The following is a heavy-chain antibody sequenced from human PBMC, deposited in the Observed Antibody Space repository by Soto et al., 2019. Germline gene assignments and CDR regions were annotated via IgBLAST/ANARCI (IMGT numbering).Heavy chain of an antibody. CDR1: GASIRSGGYY. V-gene: IGHV4-31*03. Sequence: QVQLQESGQRLVKPSQTLSLTCTVSGASIRSGGYYWSWIRQHPRTGLEWIVYIYYSGSTYYNPSLKTRLTISIDTSNHQSALKLSSVSAADADVYYRAREDYDFWGGHGGWFDPWGQGTLVTVSS. CDR2: IYYSGST. D-gene: IGHD3-3*01. CDR3: AREDYDFWGGHGGWFDP. J-gene: IGHJ5*02.